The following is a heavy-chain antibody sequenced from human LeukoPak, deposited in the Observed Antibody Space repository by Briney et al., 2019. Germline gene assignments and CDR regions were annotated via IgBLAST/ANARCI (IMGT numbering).Heavy chain of an antibody. CDR1: GGSISSYY. CDR3: ARGGYSSSWSPFDY. CDR2: IYYSGST. J-gene: IGHJ4*02. D-gene: IGHD6-13*01. V-gene: IGHV4-59*01. Sequence: SETLSLTCTVSGGSISSYYWSWIRQPPRKGLEWIGYIYYSGSTNYNPSLKSRVTISVDTSKNQFSLKLSSVTAADTAVYYCARGGYSSSWSPFDYWGQGTLVTVSS.